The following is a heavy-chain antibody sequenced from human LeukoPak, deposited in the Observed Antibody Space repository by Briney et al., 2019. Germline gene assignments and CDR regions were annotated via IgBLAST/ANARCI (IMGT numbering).Heavy chain of an antibody. V-gene: IGHV4-39*07. J-gene: IGHJ3*02. CDR3: ARVSSGHYDAFDI. CDR2: TYHSGDT. CDR1: GGSISDSNYY. D-gene: IGHD3-22*01. Sequence: PSETLSLTCTVSGGSISDSNYYWGWIRQPPGMGLECIGSTYHSGDTNYNPSLKSRVTISVDTSKNQFSLKLRSVTAADTAVYYCARVSSGHYDAFDIWGQGKVVTVSS.